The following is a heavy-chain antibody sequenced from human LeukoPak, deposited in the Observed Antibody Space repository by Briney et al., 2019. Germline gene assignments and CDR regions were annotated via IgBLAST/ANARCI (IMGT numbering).Heavy chain of an antibody. CDR1: GFTFTCCW. CDR3: ARVPGVTGYFDY. CDR2: IKQDGREK. J-gene: IGHJ4*02. V-gene: IGHV3-7*01. D-gene: IGHD1-20*01. Sequence: GGSLRLSCAASGFTFTCCWMSWVRQAPGKGLEWVASIKQDGREKFYADSVRGRFTISRDNARNSLYLQMNSLRAEDTAAYYCARVPGVTGYFDYWGQGILVTVSS.